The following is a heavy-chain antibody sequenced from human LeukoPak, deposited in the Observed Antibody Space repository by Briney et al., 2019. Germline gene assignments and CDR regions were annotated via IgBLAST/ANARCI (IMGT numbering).Heavy chain of an antibody. Sequence: GGSLRLSCAASAFTFSTYSMNWVRQAPGKGLEWVSSISSSSLYIYYADSVKGRFTISRDNAKNSLYLQMNSLRAEDTAVYYCARDGRYYYDSSGYCFDYWGQGTLVTVSS. D-gene: IGHD3-22*01. V-gene: IGHV3-21*01. CDR1: AFTFSTYS. CDR2: ISSSSLYI. CDR3: ARDGRYYYDSSGYCFDY. J-gene: IGHJ4*02.